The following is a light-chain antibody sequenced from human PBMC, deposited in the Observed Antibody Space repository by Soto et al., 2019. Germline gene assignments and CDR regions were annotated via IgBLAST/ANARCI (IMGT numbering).Light chain of an antibody. CDR2: GTS. CDR3: QQYGDSPLT. V-gene: IGKV3-20*01. Sequence: EIVLTQSPGTLSLPPGERVTLSCRASQSVRNSYLAWYQQKPGQAPRLLTYGTSSRAAGIPERFSGSGSGTDFTLTISRLEPEDFAVYYCQQYGDSPLTFGGGTKVEIK. J-gene: IGKJ4*01. CDR1: QSVRNSY.